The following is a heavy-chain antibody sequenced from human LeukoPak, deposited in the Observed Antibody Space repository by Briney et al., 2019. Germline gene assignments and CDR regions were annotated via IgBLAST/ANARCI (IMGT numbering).Heavy chain of an antibody. J-gene: IGHJ3*02. Sequence: PSETLSLTCTVSGGSISGSHYYWVWLRQPPGKGLDWIGSMYYSGSTYYNPSFKSRVTISGDTSKNQFSLRLSSVTAADTAVYYCSTDGNLEAFDIWGQGTMVTVSS. CDR2: MYYSGST. CDR3: STDGNLEAFDI. CDR1: GGSISGSHYY. D-gene: IGHD4-23*01. V-gene: IGHV4-39*01.